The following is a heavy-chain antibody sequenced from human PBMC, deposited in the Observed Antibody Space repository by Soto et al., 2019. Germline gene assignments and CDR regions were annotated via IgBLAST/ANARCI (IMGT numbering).Heavy chain of an antibody. V-gene: IGHV4-59*01. Sequence: SETLSLTCTVSGGSISSYYWSWIRQPPGKGLEWIGDIYYSGSTNYNPSLKSRVTISVDTSKNQFSLQLSSVTAADTAVYYCARDPLVAARPHYSLGMDVRGPGTTGTLSS. CDR2: IYYSGST. CDR1: GGSISSYY. CDR3: ARDPLVAARPHYSLGMDV. D-gene: IGHD6-6*01. J-gene: IGHJ6*02.